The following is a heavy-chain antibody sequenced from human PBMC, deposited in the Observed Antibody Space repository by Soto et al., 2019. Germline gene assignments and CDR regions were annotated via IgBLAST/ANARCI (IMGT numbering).Heavy chain of an antibody. J-gene: IGHJ6*02. CDR1: GFTFSSYA. V-gene: IGHV3-64D*08. CDR3: VKDFYASSSWSYYYYYGMDV. CDR2: ISSNGGST. D-gene: IGHD6-13*01. Sequence: TGGSQRLSCSASGFTFSSYAMHWVRQAPGKGLEYVSAISSNGGSTYYADSVKGRFTISRDNSKNTLYLQMSSLRAEDTAVYYCVKDFYASSSWSYYYYYGMDVWGQGTTVTVSS.